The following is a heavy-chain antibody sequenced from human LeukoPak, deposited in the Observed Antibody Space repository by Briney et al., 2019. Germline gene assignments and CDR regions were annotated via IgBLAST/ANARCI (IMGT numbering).Heavy chain of an antibody. V-gene: IGHV3-11*01. J-gene: IGHJ5*02. CDR3: YLHFKRGDREGWFDP. Sequence: GGSLRLSCAASGFTFSDYYMSWIRQAPGKGLEWVSYISSSGSTTYYADSVKGRFTISRDNAKNSLYLQMNSLRAEDTAVYYCYLHFKRGDREGWFDPWGQGTLVTVSS. CDR2: ISSSGSTT. D-gene: IGHD3-3*02. CDR1: GFTFSDYY.